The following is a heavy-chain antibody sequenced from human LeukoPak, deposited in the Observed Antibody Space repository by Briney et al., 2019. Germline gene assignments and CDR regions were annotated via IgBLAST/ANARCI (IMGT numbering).Heavy chain of an antibody. Sequence: GASVKVSCKASGFSFTSYYMHWVRQAPGQGLEWMGIINPSGDSTSYAQKFQGRVTMTRDTSTSTVYMELSSLRSEDTAVYYCARDNSDKYRGTYYWWFDPWGQGTLVTVSS. D-gene: IGHD3-22*01. CDR2: INPSGDST. CDR3: ARDNSDKYRGTYYWWFDP. V-gene: IGHV1-46*01. J-gene: IGHJ5*02. CDR1: GFSFTSYY.